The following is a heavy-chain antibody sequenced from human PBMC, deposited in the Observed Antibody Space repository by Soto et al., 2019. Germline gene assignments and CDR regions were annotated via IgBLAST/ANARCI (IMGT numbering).Heavy chain of an antibody. CDR1: GFTFSSYA. Sequence: EVQLLESGGGLVQPGGSLRLSCAASGFTFSSYAMSWVRQAPGKGLEWVSAISGSGGSTYYADSVKGRFTISRENSISTLYLQMNSMRAEDTAVYYCAKAIRENNLRDAFDIWGQGTMVTVSS. J-gene: IGHJ3*02. D-gene: IGHD5-12*01. CDR2: ISGSGGST. CDR3: AKAIRENNLRDAFDI. V-gene: IGHV3-23*01.